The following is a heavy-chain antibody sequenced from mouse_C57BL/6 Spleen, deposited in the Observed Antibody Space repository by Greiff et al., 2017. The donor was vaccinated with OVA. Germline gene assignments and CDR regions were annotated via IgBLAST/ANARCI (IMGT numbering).Heavy chain of an antibody. Sequence: EVHLVESGPGLAKPSQTLSLTCSVTGYSITSDYWNWIRKFPGNKLEYMGYISYSGSTYYNPSLKSRISITRDTSKNQYYLQLNSVTTEDTATYYCARAYYSFYYAMDYWGQGTSVTVSS. V-gene: IGHV3-8*01. J-gene: IGHJ4*01. CDR1: GYSITSDY. CDR3: ARAYYSFYYAMDY. CDR2: ISYSGST. D-gene: IGHD2-12*01.